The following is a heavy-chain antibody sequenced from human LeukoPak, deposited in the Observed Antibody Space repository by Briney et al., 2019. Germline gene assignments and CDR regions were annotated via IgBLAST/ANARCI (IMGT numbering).Heavy chain of an antibody. V-gene: IGHV1-18*01. D-gene: IGHD6-19*01. J-gene: IGHJ4*02. Sequence: GASVKVSCKASGYAFTSYGISWVRQAPGQGLEWMGWISAYNGNTNYAQKLQGRVTMTTDTSTSTAYMELRGLRSDDTAVYYCARDRKGAKQWLVPDRIDHFDYWGQGTLVTVSS. CDR3: ARDRKGAKQWLVPDRIDHFDY. CDR2: ISAYNGNT. CDR1: GYAFTSYG.